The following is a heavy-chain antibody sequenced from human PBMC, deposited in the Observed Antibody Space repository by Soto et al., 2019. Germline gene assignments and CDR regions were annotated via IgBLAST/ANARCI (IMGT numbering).Heavy chain of an antibody. D-gene: IGHD2-2*01. J-gene: IGHJ5*02. CDR2: ISGSGGST. CDR3: AAGPRDIVVVPAATPTTNWFDP. CDR1: GFTFSSYA. Sequence: PGGSLRLSCAASGFTFSSYAMSWVRQAPGKGLEWVSAISGSGGSTYYADSVKGRFTISRDNSKNTLYLQMNSLRAEDTAVYYCAAGPRDIVVVPAATPTTNWFDPWGRGTLVTVSS. V-gene: IGHV3-23*01.